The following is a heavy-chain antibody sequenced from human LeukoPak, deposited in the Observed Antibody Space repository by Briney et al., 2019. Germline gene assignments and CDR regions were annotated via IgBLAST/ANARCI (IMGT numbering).Heavy chain of an antibody. Sequence: TGGSLRLSCAASGFTFSSYSMNWVRQAPGKGLEWVANIKQDGSEKYYVDSVKGRFTISRDNAKNSLYLQMNSLRAEDTAVYYCARVGYCSSTSCYTGFDYWGQGTLVTVSS. CDR1: GFTFSSYS. CDR3: ARVGYCSSTSCYTGFDY. J-gene: IGHJ4*02. V-gene: IGHV3-7*01. D-gene: IGHD2-2*02. CDR2: IKQDGSEK.